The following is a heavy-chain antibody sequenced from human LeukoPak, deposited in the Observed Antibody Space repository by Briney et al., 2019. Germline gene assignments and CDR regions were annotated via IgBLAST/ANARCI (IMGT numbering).Heavy chain of an antibody. J-gene: IGHJ6*03. D-gene: IGHD1-26*01. CDR3: ARVKVGATINDYYYYMDV. CDR2: IISNGGST. CDR1: GFTFSSYT. Sequence: GGSLRLSCAASGFTFSSYTIKWVRQAPGKGLEHVSAIISNGGSTHYADSVKGRFSISRDNSKNTVYLQMGSLRPEDMAVYYCARVKVGATINDYYYYMDVWGRGTTVTVSS. V-gene: IGHV3-64*02.